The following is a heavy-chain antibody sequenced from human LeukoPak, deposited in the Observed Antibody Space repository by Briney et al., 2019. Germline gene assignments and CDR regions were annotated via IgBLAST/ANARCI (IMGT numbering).Heavy chain of an antibody. D-gene: IGHD4-17*01. Sequence: GGSLRLSCAASGFSFSTSAMSWVRQAPGKGLEWVSVISDSGGETYYADSVKGRFTISRDNAKNTLFLQMNSPRVEDTAVYYCAREHYGPDYWGHGTLVTVSS. CDR1: GFSFSTSA. CDR2: ISDSGGET. V-gene: IGHV3-23*01. J-gene: IGHJ4*01. CDR3: AREHYGPDY.